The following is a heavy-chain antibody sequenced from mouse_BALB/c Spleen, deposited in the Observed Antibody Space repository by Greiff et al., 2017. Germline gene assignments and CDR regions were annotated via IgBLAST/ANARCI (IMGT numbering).Heavy chain of an antibody. V-gene: IGHV7-3*02. J-gene: IGHJ3*01. CDR3: ARDRYDVAY. Sequence: EVKVVESGGGLVQPGGSLRLSCATSGFTFTDYYMSWVRQPPGKALEWLGFIRNKANGYTTEYSASVKGRFTISRDNSQSILYLQMNTLRAEDSATYYCARDRYDVAYWGQGTLVTVSA. CDR2: IRNKANGYTT. CDR1: GFTFTDYY. D-gene: IGHD2-14*01.